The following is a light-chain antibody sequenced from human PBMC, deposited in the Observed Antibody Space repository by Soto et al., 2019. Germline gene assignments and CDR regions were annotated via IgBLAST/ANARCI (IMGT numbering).Light chain of an antibody. CDR3: SSYTSSSSVV. CDR2: DVS. J-gene: IGLJ2*01. CDR1: SSDVGGYNY. V-gene: IGLV2-14*01. Sequence: QSALTQPASVSGSPGQSITISCTGTSSDVGGYNYVSWYQQHPGKAPKLMIYDVSNRPSGVSNRFSGSKSGNTASLTISGRPAEYEADYYCSSYTSSSSVVFGGGTKLTVL.